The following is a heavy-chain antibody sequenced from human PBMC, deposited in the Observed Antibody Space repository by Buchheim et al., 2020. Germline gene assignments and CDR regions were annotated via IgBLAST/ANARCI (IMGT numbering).Heavy chain of an antibody. CDR1: GFTFSSYW. D-gene: IGHD2-15*01. J-gene: IGHJ6*02. CDR2: INSDGSST. Sequence: EVQLVESGGGLVQPGGSLRLSCAASGFTFSSYWMHWVRQAPGKGLVWVSRINSDGSSTSYADSVKGRFTISRDNAKNTLYLQMNSLRAEDTAVYYCAREVEGYCSGGSCYDYGMDVWGQGTT. CDR3: AREVEGYCSGGSCYDYGMDV. V-gene: IGHV3-74*01.